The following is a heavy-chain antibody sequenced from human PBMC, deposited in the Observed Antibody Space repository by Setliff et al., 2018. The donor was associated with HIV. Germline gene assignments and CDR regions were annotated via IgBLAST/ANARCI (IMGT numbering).Heavy chain of an antibody. CDR2: INPNNGGT. Sequence: ASVKVSCKASGYPFTGYYIHWVRQVPGQGPEWMGWINPNNGGTDSAQNFQGRLTMTKDTSTNTVYMELRRLRSDDTAIYFCARGVTFVGGLVVTGLCFDYWGQGALVTAPQ. D-gene: IGHD3-10*01. V-gene: IGHV1-2*02. J-gene: IGHJ4*02. CDR1: GYPFTGYY. CDR3: ARGVTFVGGLVVTGLCFDY.